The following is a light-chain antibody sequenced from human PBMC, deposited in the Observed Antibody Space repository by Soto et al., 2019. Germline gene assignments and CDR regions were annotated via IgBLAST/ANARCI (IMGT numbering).Light chain of an antibody. V-gene: IGKV3-11*01. CDR1: QSVSSY. Sequence: EIVLTQSPATLSLSPGERATLSCRASQSVSSYLAWYQQKPGQAPRLLIYDASNRATDIPARFSGSGSGTDFTLTISSLEPEDFAVYYCQQLSNWPLTFGGGTKGEIK. CDR2: DAS. J-gene: IGKJ4*01. CDR3: QQLSNWPLT.